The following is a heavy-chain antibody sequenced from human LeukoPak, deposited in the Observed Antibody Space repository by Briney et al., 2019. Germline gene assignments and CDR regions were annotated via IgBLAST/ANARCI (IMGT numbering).Heavy chain of an antibody. CDR1: GFTFSSYS. Sequence: GGSLRLSCAASGFTFSSYSMNWVRQAPGKGLEWVSSISSSSSYIYYADSVKGRFTISRDNAKNSLYLQMNSLRAEDTAVYYCARDYYYDSSGYSGFDYWGQGTLVTVSS. CDR3: ARDYYYDSSGYSGFDY. V-gene: IGHV3-21*01. CDR2: ISSSSSYI. D-gene: IGHD3-22*01. J-gene: IGHJ4*02.